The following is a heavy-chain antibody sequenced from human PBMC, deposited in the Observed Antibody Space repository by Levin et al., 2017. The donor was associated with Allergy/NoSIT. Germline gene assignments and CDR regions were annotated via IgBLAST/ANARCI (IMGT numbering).Heavy chain of an antibody. D-gene: IGHD4-17*01. J-gene: IGHJ4*02. CDR2: MDYSGST. CDR3: ARHLRSQHYNFDY. V-gene: IGHV4-39*01. Sequence: SETLSLTCTVSGGSISSSSYYWGWIRQPPGKGLEWIGSMDYSGSTYYNPSLESRVTISVDTSKNYFSLRLNSVTAADTAVYYCARHLRSQHYNFDYWGQGTLVTVSS. CDR1: GGSISSSSYY.